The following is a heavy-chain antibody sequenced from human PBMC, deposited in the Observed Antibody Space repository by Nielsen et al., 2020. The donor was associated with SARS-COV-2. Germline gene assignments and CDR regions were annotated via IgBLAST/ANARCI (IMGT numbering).Heavy chain of an antibody. J-gene: IGHJ4*02. CDR2: IYNTGST. V-gene: IGHV4-31*03. Sequence: SETLSLTCTVSGGSISSGDYYWSWFRQRPGKGLEWIGYIYNTGSTYYNPSLNSRVTISLDTSKNQFSLKMKSVTAADTAVYYCTRKGYDLWGQGTLVTVSS. CDR1: GGSISSGDYY. CDR3: TRKGYDL. D-gene: IGHD5-12*01.